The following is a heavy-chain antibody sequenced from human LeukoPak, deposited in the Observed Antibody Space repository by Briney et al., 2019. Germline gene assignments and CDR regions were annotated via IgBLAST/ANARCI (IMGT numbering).Heavy chain of an antibody. CDR2: ISSSGSTI. CDR3: ARDSEGYPVADFDY. D-gene: IGHD6-19*01. CDR1: GFTFSDYY. J-gene: IGHJ4*02. Sequence: GGSLRLSCAASGFTFSDYYMSWIRQAPGRGLEWVSYISSSGSTIYYADSVKGRFTISRDNAKNSLYLQMNSLRAEDTAVYYCARDSEGYPVADFDYWGQGTLVTVSS. V-gene: IGHV3-11*04.